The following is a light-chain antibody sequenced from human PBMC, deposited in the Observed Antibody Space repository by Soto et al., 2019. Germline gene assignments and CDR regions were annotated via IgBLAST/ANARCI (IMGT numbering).Light chain of an antibody. CDR3: QQYYSYLRT. J-gene: IGKJ1*01. CDR1: QGISSY. Sequence: AIRMTQSPSSLSASTGDRVTITCRASQGISSYLAWYQQKPGKAPKLLIYTASTLQSGVPSRFRVSGSVKDFTLTISCLQSEDFATYYCQQYYSYLRTVGQGTKVDIK. V-gene: IGKV1-8*01. CDR2: TAS.